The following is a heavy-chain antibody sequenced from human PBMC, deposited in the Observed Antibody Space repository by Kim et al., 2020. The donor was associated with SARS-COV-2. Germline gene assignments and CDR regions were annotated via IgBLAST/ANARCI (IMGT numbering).Heavy chain of an antibody. Sequence: DGSGKCYGGSVKGRFTISRDNAKNSVYLQMNSLGAEDTAVYYCVRGGRLWWGQGTLVTVSS. D-gene: IGHD2-21*01. J-gene: IGHJ4*02. V-gene: IGHV3-7*03. CDR3: VRGGRLW. CDR2: DGSGK.